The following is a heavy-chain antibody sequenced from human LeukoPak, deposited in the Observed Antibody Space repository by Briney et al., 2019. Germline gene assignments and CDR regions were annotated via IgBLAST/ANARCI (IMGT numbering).Heavy chain of an antibody. CDR2: INHSGST. Sequence: SETLSLTCAVYGGSFSGYYWSWIRQPPGKGLEWIGEINHSGSTNYNPSLKSRVTISVDTSKNQFSLKLSSVTAADTAVYYCARGVHCSSTSCRVRYYYYYYMDVWGKGTTVTVSS. CDR1: GGSFSGYY. J-gene: IGHJ6*03. V-gene: IGHV4-34*01. CDR3: ARGVHCSSTSCRVRYYYYYYMDV. D-gene: IGHD2-2*01.